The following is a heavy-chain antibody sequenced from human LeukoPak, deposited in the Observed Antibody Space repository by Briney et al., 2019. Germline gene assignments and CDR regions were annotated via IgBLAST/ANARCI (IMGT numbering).Heavy chain of an antibody. CDR1: GGSFSDYY. Sequence: SETLSLTCTVNGGSFSDYYWTWIRQPPGKGLEWIGEINHGGSTHYNPSLRSRVTMSVDTSKNQFSLKLSFVTAADTAVYYCARGIAIGYCSGGSCYPFDYWGQGTLVTVSS. J-gene: IGHJ4*02. V-gene: IGHV4-34*01. D-gene: IGHD2-15*01. CDR3: ARGIAIGYCSGGSCYPFDY. CDR2: INHGGST.